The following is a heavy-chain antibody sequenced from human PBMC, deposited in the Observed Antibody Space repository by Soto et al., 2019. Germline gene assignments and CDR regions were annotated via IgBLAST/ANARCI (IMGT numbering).Heavy chain of an antibody. CDR3: AKDLLDY. J-gene: IGHJ4*02. V-gene: IGHV3-30*18. CDR2: ISYDGSNK. Sequence: QVQLVESGGGVVQPGRSLRLSCEASGFTFSSYGMHWVRQAPGKGLEWVAVISYDGSNKYYADSVKGRFTISRDNSKNTLYLQMNSLRAEDTAVYYCAKDLLDYWGQGTLVTVSS. CDR1: GFTFSSYG.